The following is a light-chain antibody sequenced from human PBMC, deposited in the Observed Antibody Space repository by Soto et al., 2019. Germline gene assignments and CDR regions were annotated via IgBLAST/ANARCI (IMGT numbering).Light chain of an antibody. J-gene: IGKJ1*01. CDR1: QTVSRN. CDR3: QQYSDWPRT. Sequence: EVVMTQSPATLSVSPGERATLSFGASQTVSRNLAWYQQRPGQAPRLLIYDISNRATGVPARFSGSGSGTEFTLTISSLQSEDSAVYYCQQYSDWPRTFGQGTKVDIK. V-gene: IGKV3-15*01. CDR2: DIS.